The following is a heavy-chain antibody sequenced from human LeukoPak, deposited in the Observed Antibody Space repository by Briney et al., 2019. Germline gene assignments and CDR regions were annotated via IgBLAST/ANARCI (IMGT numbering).Heavy chain of an antibody. J-gene: IGHJ4*02. CDR2: TSGSGGST. D-gene: IGHD3-16*02. CDR1: GFTFSSYA. V-gene: IGHV3-23*01. Sequence: GGSLRLSCAASGFTFSSYAMSWVRQAPGKGLEWVSATSGSGGSTYYADSVKGRFTISRDNSKNTLYLQMNSLRAEDTAVYYCAKTPTYDYVWGSYRYTADLYYFDYWGQGTLVTVSS. CDR3: AKTPTYDYVWGSYRYTADLYYFDY.